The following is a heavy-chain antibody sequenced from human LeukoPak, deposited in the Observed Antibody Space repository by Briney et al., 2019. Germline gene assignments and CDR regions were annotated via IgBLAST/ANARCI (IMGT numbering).Heavy chain of an antibody. Sequence: PSETLSLTCTVSGGSISRSSYYWGWIRQPPGKGLEWIGSIYYSGSTYYNPSLESRVTISVDTSKNQSSLKLSSVTAADTAVYYCARHLFATVTAPFDYWGQGTLVTVSS. V-gene: IGHV4-39*01. D-gene: IGHD4-17*01. J-gene: IGHJ4*02. CDR3: ARHLFATVTAPFDY. CDR2: IYYSGST. CDR1: GGSISRSSYY.